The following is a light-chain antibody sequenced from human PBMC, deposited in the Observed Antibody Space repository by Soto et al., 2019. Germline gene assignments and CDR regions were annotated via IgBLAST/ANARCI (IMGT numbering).Light chain of an antibody. J-gene: IGKJ1*01. CDR3: MQALQTPNT. CDR2: LGS. CDR1: QSLLHSNGYNY. V-gene: IGKV2-28*01. Sequence: DIVMTQSPLSLPVTPGEPASISCRSSQSLLHSNGYNYLDWYLQKPGQSPQLLIYLGSNRASGVPDRFSGSGSGTDFTLKISRVEAEDVGVYYCMQALQTPNTFGQGTEVEIK.